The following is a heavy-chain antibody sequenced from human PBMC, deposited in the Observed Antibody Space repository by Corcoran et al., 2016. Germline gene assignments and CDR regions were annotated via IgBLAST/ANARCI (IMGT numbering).Heavy chain of an antibody. V-gene: IGHV4-59*01. CDR3: ARVSRGAPDAFDI. D-gene: IGHD1-26*01. Sequence: QVQLQESGPGLVKPSETLSLTCSVSAGSISSYYWSWIRQPPGKGLEWIGYIYYGGSTNYNPSLKSRVTISLDPSKNQFSLKLNSVTAADTAVYYCARVSRGAPDAFDIWGHGTLVTVSS. CDR2: IYYGGST. CDR1: AGSISSYY. J-gene: IGHJ3*02.